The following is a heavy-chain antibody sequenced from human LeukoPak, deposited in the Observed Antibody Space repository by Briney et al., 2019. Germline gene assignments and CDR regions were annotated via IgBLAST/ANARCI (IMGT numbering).Heavy chain of an antibody. Sequence: SETLSLTCTVSGGSVSSGSSYWGWLRQPPGTGLEWIGYIYYSGSTNYNPSLKSRVTISVDTSKNQFSLKLSSVTAADTAVYYCARIAAASDAFDIWGQGTMVTVSS. D-gene: IGHD6-25*01. CDR2: IYYSGST. J-gene: IGHJ3*02. V-gene: IGHV4-61*01. CDR3: ARIAAASDAFDI. CDR1: GGSVSSGSSY.